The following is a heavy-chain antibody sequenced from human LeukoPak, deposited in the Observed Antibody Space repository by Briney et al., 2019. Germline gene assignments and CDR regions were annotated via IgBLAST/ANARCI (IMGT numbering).Heavy chain of an antibody. CDR3: ASHDYGDDYYYYCMDV. V-gene: IGHV4-59*01. D-gene: IGHD4-17*01. CDR1: GGSISSYY. Sequence: SETLSLTCTVSGGSISSYYWSWIRQPPGKGQEWIGYIYYSGSTNYNPSLKSRVTISIDTSKNQFSLKLSSVTAADTAVYYCASHDYGDDYYYYCMDVWGKGTTVTVSS. J-gene: IGHJ6*03. CDR2: IYYSGST.